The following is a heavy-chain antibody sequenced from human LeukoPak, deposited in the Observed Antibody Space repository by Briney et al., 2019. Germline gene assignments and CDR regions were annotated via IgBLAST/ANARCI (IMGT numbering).Heavy chain of an antibody. V-gene: IGHV1-18*01. CDR3: ARPVGTYYDFWSGLNYFDY. Sequence: ASVKVSCKASGYTFTSYGISWVRQAPGQGLEWMGWISAYNSNTNYAQKLQGRVTMTTDTSTSTAYMELRSLRSDDTAVYYCARPVGTYYDFWSGLNYFDYWGQGTLVTVSS. J-gene: IGHJ4*02. CDR2: ISAYNSNT. CDR1: GYTFTSYG. D-gene: IGHD3-3*01.